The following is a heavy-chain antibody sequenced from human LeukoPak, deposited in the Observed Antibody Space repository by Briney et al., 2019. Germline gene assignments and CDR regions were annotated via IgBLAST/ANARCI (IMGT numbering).Heavy chain of an antibody. CDR3: ARIGYSYGFSFDY. Sequence: SETLSLTCIVSGGSISSYYWTWIRQPPGKGLEWIGYIHDSGSTTYNPSLKSRVTISVDTSKNQFSLKLSSVTAADTAVYYCARIGYSYGFSFDYWGQGTLVTVSS. CDR1: GGSISSYY. J-gene: IGHJ4*02. CDR2: IHDSGST. V-gene: IGHV4-59*12. D-gene: IGHD5-18*01.